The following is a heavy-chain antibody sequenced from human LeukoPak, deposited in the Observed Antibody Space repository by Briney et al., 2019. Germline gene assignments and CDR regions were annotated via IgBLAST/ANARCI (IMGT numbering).Heavy chain of an antibody. J-gene: IGHJ5*02. CDR1: GGSISSYY. V-gene: IGHV4-59*01. D-gene: IGHD4-17*01. CDR3: ARQIIYYGDYDNWFDP. CDR2: IYYSGST. Sequence: SETLSLTCTVSGGSISSYYWSWIRQLPGKGLEWIGYIYYSGSTNYNPSLKSRVTISVDTSKNQFSLKLSSVTAADTAVYYCARQIIYYGDYDNWFDPWGQGTLVTVSS.